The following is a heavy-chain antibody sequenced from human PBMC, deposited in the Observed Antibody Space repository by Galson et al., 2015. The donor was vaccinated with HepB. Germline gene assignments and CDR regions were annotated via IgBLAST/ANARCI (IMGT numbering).Heavy chain of an antibody. D-gene: IGHD2-8*01. CDR1: GYTLSDLS. CDR3: ATGPQYAAGHEY. V-gene: IGHV1-24*01. CDR2: YDPDEGDT. J-gene: IGHJ4*02. Sequence: SVKVSCKVSGYTLSDLSMHWVRQAPGKGLEWMGGYDPDEGDTVYAQKFQDRVTMTEDTSTDTAYMELRSLRSEDTAVYYCATGPQYAAGHEYWGQGTLVTVSS.